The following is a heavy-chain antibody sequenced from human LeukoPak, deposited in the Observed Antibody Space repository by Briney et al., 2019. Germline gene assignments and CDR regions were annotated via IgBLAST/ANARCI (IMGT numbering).Heavy chain of an antibody. J-gene: IGHJ5*02. Sequence: GASVKVSCKASGYTFTDYYMHWVRQAPGQGLEWMVWINPNSGGTNYAQEFQGRVTMTRDTSISTAYMELSRLRSDDTAVYYCAREVCSGGSCYGWFDPWGQGTLVTVSS. D-gene: IGHD2-15*01. CDR1: GYTFTDYY. CDR2: INPNSGGT. V-gene: IGHV1-2*02. CDR3: AREVCSGGSCYGWFDP.